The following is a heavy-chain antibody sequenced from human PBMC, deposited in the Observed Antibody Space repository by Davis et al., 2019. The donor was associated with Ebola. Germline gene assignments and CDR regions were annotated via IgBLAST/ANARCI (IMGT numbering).Heavy chain of an antibody. J-gene: IGHJ6*02. D-gene: IGHD2-2*02. CDR1: GGSISSGGYS. Sequence: MPSETLSLTCAVSGGSISSGGYSWSWIRQPPGKGLEWIGYIYYSGSTYYNPSLKSRVTISVDTSKNQFSLKLSSVTAADTAVYYCARGEVRYCSSTSCYNYGMDVWGQGTTVTVSS. CDR3: ARGEVRYCSSTSCYNYGMDV. V-gene: IGHV4-30-4*08. CDR2: IYYSGST.